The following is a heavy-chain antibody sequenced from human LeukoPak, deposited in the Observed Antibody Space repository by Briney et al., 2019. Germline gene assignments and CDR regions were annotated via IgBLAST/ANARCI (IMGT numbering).Heavy chain of an antibody. V-gene: IGHV3-21*01. Sequence: GGSLRLSCAASGFTFSSYSMNWVRQAPGKGLEWVSSISSSSSYIYYADSVKGRFTISRDNSKNTLYLQMNSLRAEDTAVYYCAKIEDIVATIESFDYWGQGTLVTVSS. CDR1: GFTFSSYS. CDR2: ISSSSSYI. CDR3: AKIEDIVATIESFDY. J-gene: IGHJ4*02. D-gene: IGHD5-12*01.